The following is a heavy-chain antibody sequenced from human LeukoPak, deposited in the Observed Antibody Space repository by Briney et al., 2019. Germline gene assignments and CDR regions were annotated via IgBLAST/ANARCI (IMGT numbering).Heavy chain of an antibody. CDR1: GYTFTSYG. D-gene: IGHD1-26*01. Sequence: ASVKASCKASGYTFTSYGISWVRQAPGQGLEWMGWISAYNGNTNYAQKLQGRVTMTTDTSTSTAYMELRSLRSDDTAVYYCAVYSGSYSPGPYYFDYWGQGTLVTVSS. CDR3: AVYSGSYSPGPYYFDY. J-gene: IGHJ4*02. V-gene: IGHV1-18*01. CDR2: ISAYNGNT.